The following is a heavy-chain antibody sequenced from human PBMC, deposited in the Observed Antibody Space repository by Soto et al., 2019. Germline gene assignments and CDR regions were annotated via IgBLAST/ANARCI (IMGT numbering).Heavy chain of an antibody. Sequence: QLQLQESGSGLVKPSQTLSLTCAVSGGSISSGGYSWSWIRQPPGKGLEWIGYIYHSGSTYYNPSLKSRVTISVDRSKNQFSLKLSSVTAADTAVYYCARAIQAGGDYVHYFDYWGQGTLVTVSS. V-gene: IGHV4-30-2*01. D-gene: IGHD4-17*01. J-gene: IGHJ4*02. CDR1: GGSISSGGYS. CDR2: IYHSGST. CDR3: ARAIQAGGDYVHYFDY.